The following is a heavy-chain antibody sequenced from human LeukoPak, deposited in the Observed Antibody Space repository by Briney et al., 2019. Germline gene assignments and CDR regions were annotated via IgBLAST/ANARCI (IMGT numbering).Heavy chain of an antibody. CDR1: GYTLTELS. CDR3: ATAGARGYYYDSSGYTNLFDY. V-gene: IGHV1-24*01. J-gene: IGHJ4*02. D-gene: IGHD3-22*01. CDR2: FDPEDGET. Sequence: ASVKVSCKVSGYTLTELSMHWVRQAPGKGLEWMGGFDPEDGETIYAQKFQGSVTMTEDTSTDTAYMELSSLRSEDTAVYYCATAGARGYYYDSSGYTNLFDYWGQGTLVTVSS.